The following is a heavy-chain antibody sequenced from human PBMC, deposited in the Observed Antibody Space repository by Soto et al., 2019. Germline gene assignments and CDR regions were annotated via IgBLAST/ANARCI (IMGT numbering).Heavy chain of an antibody. V-gene: IGHV1-69*01. Sequence: QMQLVQSGAEVKKPGSSVKVSCKASGGTFGNLGISWLRQAPGQGLEWMGGTIPIFDTPHYAEKFRDRLTITAAATSPAYMELASLSSEDTTTYYCARDGEDGSGTKYNWSDSWGQGTLVTASS. J-gene: IGHJ5*01. CDR3: ARDGEDGSGTKYNWSDS. CDR2: TIPIFDTP. D-gene: IGHD3-10*01. CDR1: GGTFGNLG.